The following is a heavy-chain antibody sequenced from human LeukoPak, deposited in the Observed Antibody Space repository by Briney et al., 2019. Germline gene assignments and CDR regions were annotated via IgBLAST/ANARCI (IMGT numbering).Heavy chain of an antibody. Sequence: PSETLSLTCAVSGASISSDGYSWRWIRQPPGRGLEWIGYIYYSGSTYYNPSLKSRVTISVDTSKNQFSLKLSSVTAAATAVYYCARDRGYSGYDLDYWGQGTLVTVSS. CDR2: IYYSGST. J-gene: IGHJ4*02. D-gene: IGHD5-12*01. CDR3: ARDRGYSGYDLDY. V-gene: IGHV4-30-4*07. CDR1: GASISSDGYS.